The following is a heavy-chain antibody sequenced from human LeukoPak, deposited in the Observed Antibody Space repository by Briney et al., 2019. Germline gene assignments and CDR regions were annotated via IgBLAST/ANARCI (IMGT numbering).Heavy chain of an antibody. D-gene: IGHD1-1*01. CDR3: ARASGGYYMDV. CDR2: ISSSSSTI. J-gene: IGHJ6*03. Sequence: GGSLRLSCAASGFTFSSYSMNWVRQAPGKGLEWVSYISSSSSTIYYADSVKGRFTISRDNAKNSLYLQMNSLRAEDTAVYYCARASGGYYMDVWGKGTTVTVSS. CDR1: GFTFSSYS. V-gene: IGHV3-48*01.